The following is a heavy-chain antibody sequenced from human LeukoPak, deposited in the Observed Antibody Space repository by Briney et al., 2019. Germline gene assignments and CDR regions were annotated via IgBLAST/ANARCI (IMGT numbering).Heavy chain of an antibody. D-gene: IGHD3-22*01. V-gene: IGHV3-48*04. CDR3: ARSGTTYYYDSGSRI. Sequence: GGSLRLSCEAPGFTFSSYSMNWVRQAPGKGLEWVSFISGSSSIIHYADSVKGRFTISRDNAKNSLYLQMNSLRAEDTAVYYCARSGTTYYYDSGSRIWGQGTMVTVSS. CDR2: ISGSSSII. CDR1: GFTFSSYS. J-gene: IGHJ3*02.